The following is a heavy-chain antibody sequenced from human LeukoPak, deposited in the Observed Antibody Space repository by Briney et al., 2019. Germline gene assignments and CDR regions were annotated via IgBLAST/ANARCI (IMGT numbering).Heavy chain of an antibody. V-gene: IGHV1-46*01. CDR1: GYTFTSYY. J-gene: IGHJ4*02. CDR2: INPGSGST. CDR3: ARWGPDSSGWYSVYY. Sequence: GASVKVSCKASGYTFTSYYIHWVRQAPGQGLEWMGIINPGSGSTRYAQKFQGSVTMTRDTSTSTVYMELSNLGSEDTAVYYCARWGPDSSGWYSVYYWGQGTLVTVSS. D-gene: IGHD6-19*01.